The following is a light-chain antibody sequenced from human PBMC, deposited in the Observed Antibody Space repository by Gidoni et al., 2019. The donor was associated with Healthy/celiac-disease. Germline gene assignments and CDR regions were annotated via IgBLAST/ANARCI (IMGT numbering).Light chain of an antibody. V-gene: IGLV2-14*01. J-gene: IGLJ2*01. CDR1: SSDVGGYNY. Sequence: LTQPAAVSGSPGQSITISCTGTSSDVGGYNYVSWYQQHPGKAPKLMIYEVSNRPSGVSNRFSGSKSGNTASLTISGLQAEDEADYYCSSYTISSTVVFGGGTKLTVL. CDR3: SSYTISSTVV. CDR2: EVS.